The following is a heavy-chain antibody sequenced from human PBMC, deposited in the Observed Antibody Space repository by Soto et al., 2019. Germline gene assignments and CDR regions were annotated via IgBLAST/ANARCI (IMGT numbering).Heavy chain of an antibody. D-gene: IGHD3-10*01. CDR1: GDSVSSNSAA. Sequence: PSQTLSLTCAISGDSVSSNSAAWNWIRQSPSRGLEWLGRTYYRSKWYNDYAVSVKSRITINPDTSKNQFSLQLNSVTPEDTAVYYCARQYGSGSYLYHYYGMDVWGHGTTVTVS. CDR3: ARQYGSGSYLYHYYGMDV. V-gene: IGHV6-1*01. CDR2: TYYRSKWYN. J-gene: IGHJ6*02.